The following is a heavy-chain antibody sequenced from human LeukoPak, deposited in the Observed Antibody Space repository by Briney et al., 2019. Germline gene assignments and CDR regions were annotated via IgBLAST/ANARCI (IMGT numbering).Heavy chain of an antibody. CDR2: ISSSSSTI. CDR3: ARRGYDILTGPGPFDY. J-gene: IGHJ4*02. D-gene: IGHD3-9*01. CDR1: GFTSSSYS. V-gene: IGHV3-48*04. Sequence: PGGSLRLSCAASGFTSSSYSMNWVRQAPGKGLEWVSYISSSSSTIYYADSVKGRFTISRDNAKNSLYLQMNSLRAEDTAVYYCARRGYDILTGPGPFDYWGQGTLVTVSS.